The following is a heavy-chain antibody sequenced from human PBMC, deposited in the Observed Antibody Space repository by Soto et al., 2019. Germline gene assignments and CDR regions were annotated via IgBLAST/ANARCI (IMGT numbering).Heavy chain of an antibody. CDR2: SNPNGGST. Sequence: QVQLVQSGAEVKKPGASVKLSCKASGYTFTSYYIHWVRQAPGQGLEWIGISNPNGGSTNYAHNFKGSLTVTRDTSTATVYMELGDLTSEDTAVYYCARGLGLGDYWGQGTLVTVSS. V-gene: IGHV1-46*01. CDR1: GYTFTSYY. J-gene: IGHJ4*02. D-gene: IGHD3-9*01. CDR3: ARGLGLGDY.